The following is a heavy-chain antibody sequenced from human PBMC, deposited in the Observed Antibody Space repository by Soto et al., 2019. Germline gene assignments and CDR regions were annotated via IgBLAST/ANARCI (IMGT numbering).Heavy chain of an antibody. J-gene: IGHJ4*02. D-gene: IGHD2-2*01. V-gene: IGHV4-31*03. Sequence: QVQLQESGPGLVKPSQTLSLTCTVSGGSISSGGYYWSWIRQHPGKGLEWIGYIYYSGSTYYNPSLRSRGTISVDTSKNQFSLMLNSVTAADTAVYYCARCSTSANYFDYWGQGTLVTVSS. CDR1: GGSISSGGYY. CDR2: IYYSGST. CDR3: ARCSTSANYFDY.